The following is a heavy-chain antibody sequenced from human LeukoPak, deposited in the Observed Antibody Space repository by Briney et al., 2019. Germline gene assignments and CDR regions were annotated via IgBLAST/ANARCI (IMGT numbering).Heavy chain of an antibody. D-gene: IGHD3-10*01. J-gene: IGHJ4*02. CDR3: ARADYYGSGSYLDY. CDR2: IYYSGST. Sequence: PSETLSLTCTVSGGSISSSSYYWGWIRQPPGKGLEWIGSIYYSGSTYYNPSLKSRVTISVDTSKNQFSLKLSSVTAADTAVYYCARADYYGSGSYLDYWGQGTLVTVSS. CDR1: GGSISSSSYY. V-gene: IGHV4-39*07.